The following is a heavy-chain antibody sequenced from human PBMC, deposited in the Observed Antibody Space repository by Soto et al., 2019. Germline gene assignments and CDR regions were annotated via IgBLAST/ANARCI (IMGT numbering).Heavy chain of an antibody. CDR1: GYTFSSYA. V-gene: IGHV1-69*01. J-gene: IGHJ4*02. D-gene: IGHD1-1*01. CDR3: ARQLERGLYYFDY. Sequence: QVQLVQSGAEVKKPGSSVKVSCKASGYTFSSYAIGWVRQAPGQGLEWMGGIFPIFGRPNYAQKFQGRVTITADESTSTAYMELSSLRSEDTAVFYCARQLERGLYYFDYWGQGTLITVSS. CDR2: IFPIFGRP.